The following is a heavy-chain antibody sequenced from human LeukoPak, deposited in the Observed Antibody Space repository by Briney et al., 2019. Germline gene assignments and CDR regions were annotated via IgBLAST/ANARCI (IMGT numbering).Heavy chain of an antibody. CDR1: GYTFTGYY. CDR2: INPNSGGT. Sequence: ASVKVSCKASGYTFTGYYMHWVRQAPGQGLEWMGWINPNSGGTNYAQKFQGRVTMTRDTSVSTAYMELSRLRSDDTAVYYCATHGSGKEGFDYWGQGTLVTVSS. CDR3: ATHGSGKEGFDY. D-gene: IGHD3-10*01. J-gene: IGHJ4*02. V-gene: IGHV1-2*02.